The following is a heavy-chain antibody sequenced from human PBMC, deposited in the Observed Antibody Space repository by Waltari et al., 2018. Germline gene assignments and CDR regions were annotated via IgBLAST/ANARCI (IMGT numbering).Heavy chain of an antibody. CDR1: GFTFSHVW. V-gene: IGHV3-15*01. Sequence: EVQLVESRGGLVKPGESLRLYCAASGFTFSHVWITWVRQAPGKGLEWVGRVKSQADGGTSEYAAFVKGRFIMSRDDSENKAFLQMNSLKTEDTAVYFCTTVEDWGQGTLVTVS. CDR2: VKSQADGGTS. CDR3: TTVED. D-gene: IGHD3-3*01. J-gene: IGHJ4*02.